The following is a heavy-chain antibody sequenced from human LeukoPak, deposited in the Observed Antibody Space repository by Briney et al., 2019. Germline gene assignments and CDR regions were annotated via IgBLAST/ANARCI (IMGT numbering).Heavy chain of an antibody. Sequence: PSETLSLTCTVSGGSISNYYWSWIRQPPGKGLEWIGYIYYSGSTNYNPSLKSRVTISVDTSKNQFSLKLTSVTAADTAVYYCARAVGATPPSFDYWAREPWSPSPQ. CDR1: GGSISNYY. CDR2: IYYSGST. J-gene: IGHJ4*02. V-gene: IGHV4-59*01. D-gene: IGHD1-26*01. CDR3: ARAVGATPPSFDY.